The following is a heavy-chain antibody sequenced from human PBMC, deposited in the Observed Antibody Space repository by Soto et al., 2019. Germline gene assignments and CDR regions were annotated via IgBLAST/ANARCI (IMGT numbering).Heavy chain of an antibody. CDR2: IYWDDDK. D-gene: IGHD6-19*01. V-gene: IGHV2-5*02. J-gene: IGHJ4*02. CDR3: ARGYSSGWYAVMVFDD. CDR1: GFSLITSGLG. Sequence: SGPTLVNPTQTLTLTFTFSGFSLITSGLGVGWIRQPPGKALEWLALIYWDDDKRYSPSLKSRLTITKDTSKNQVVLTMTNMDPVDTATYYCARGYSSGWYAVMVFDDWGQGTVVTVAS.